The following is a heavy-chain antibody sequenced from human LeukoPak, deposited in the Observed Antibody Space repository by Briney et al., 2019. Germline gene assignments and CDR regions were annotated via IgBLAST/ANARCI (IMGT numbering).Heavy chain of an antibody. Sequence: ASVKVSCKASGYTFASYDINWVRQAPGQGLEWMGWVSGYNGNTNYAQKFEGRVAMTTDTSSSTAYMELRSLRSDDTAIYYCARGDWFDPWGQGTLVTVSS. CDR2: VSGYNGNT. CDR3: ARGDWFDP. V-gene: IGHV1-18*01. D-gene: IGHD2-21*01. CDR1: GYTFASYD. J-gene: IGHJ5*02.